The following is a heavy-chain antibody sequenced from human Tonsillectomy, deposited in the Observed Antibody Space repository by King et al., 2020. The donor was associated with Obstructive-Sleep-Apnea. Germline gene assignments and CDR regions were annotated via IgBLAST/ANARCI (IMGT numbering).Heavy chain of an antibody. CDR2: INTNTGNP. D-gene: IGHD2-15*01. J-gene: IGHJ6*02. V-gene: IGHV7-4-1*02. CDR3: AREGYCSGGSCPAYYYYGMDV. CDR1: GYTFTSYA. Sequence: VQLVQSGSELKKPGASVKVSCKASGYTFTSYAMNWVRQAPGQGLEWMGWINTNTGNPTYAQGFTGRFVFSLDTSFSTAYLQISSLKAEDTAVYYCAREGYCSGGSCPAYYYYGMDVWGQGTTVTVSS.